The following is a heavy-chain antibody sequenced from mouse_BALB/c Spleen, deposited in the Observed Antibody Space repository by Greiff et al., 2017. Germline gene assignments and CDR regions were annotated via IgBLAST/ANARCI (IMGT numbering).Heavy chain of an antibody. J-gene: IGHJ2*01. CDR3: ARPFYDGSSFDY. CDR2: ISSGGSYT. V-gene: IGHV5-9-4*01. CDR1: GFTFSSYA. Sequence: EVQRVESGGGLVKPGGSLKLSCAASGFTFSSYAMSWVRQSPEKRLEWVAEISSGGSYTYYPDTVTGRFTISRDNAKNTLYLEMTSLRSEDTAMYYCARPFYDGSSFDYWGQGTTLTVSS. D-gene: IGHD2-3*01.